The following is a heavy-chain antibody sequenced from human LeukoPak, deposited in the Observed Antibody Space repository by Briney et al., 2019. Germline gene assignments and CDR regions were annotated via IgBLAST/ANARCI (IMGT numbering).Heavy chain of an antibody. CDR2: IYTSGST. J-gene: IGHJ3*02. Sequence: SETLSLTCTVSGGSISSYYWSWIRQPAGKGLEWIGRIYTSGSTNYNPSLKSRVTMSVDTSKNQFSLKLSSVTAADTAVYYCARDSYYYDSSSYSMDAFDIWGQGTMVTVSS. CDR3: ARDSYYYDSSSYSMDAFDI. V-gene: IGHV4-4*07. D-gene: IGHD3-22*01. CDR1: GGSISSYY.